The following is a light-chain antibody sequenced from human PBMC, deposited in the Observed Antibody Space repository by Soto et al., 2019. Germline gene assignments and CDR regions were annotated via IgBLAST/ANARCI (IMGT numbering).Light chain of an antibody. Sequence: AIRMTQSPSSLSASIGDRVTITCRASQDISSYLAWYQQKPGKAPNLLIYSASTLQSGVPSRFSGSGSGTDVTLTISDLQSEDFSTYYCQQHYDYPFTFGGGNKVEIK. CDR2: SAS. V-gene: IGKV1-8*01. CDR1: QDISSY. CDR3: QQHYDYPFT. J-gene: IGKJ4*01.